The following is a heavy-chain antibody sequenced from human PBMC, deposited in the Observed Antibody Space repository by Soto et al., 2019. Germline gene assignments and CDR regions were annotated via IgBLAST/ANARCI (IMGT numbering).Heavy chain of an antibody. V-gene: IGHV2-5*02. Sequence: QITLKESGPTLVKPTQTLTLTCTFSGVSLSTSGVGVGWIRQPPGKALEWLALIYLDDDNRYTPSLKSRLTITKDTSKNQVVLTMINMDPVDTAAYCCAYSSCSGYWYFDLWGRGTLVTVSS. CDR2: IYLDDDN. J-gene: IGHJ2*01. D-gene: IGHD2-15*01. CDR1: GVSLSTSGVG. CDR3: AYSSCSGYWYFDL.